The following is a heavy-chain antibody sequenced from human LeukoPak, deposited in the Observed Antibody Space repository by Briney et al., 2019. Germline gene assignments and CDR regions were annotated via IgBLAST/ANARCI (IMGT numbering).Heavy chain of an antibody. D-gene: IGHD5-24*01. J-gene: IGHJ4*02. V-gene: IGHV3-48*03. Sequence: GGSLRLSCAASGFTFSSYEMNWVRQAPGKGLEWVSYISSGGDFIRYAASVKGRFTISRDNTKNSLYLQLNSLRDEDTAVYYCARLDGYNRYFLDYWGQGTPVTVSS. CDR1: GFTFSSYE. CDR3: ARLDGYNRYFLDY. CDR2: ISSGGDFI.